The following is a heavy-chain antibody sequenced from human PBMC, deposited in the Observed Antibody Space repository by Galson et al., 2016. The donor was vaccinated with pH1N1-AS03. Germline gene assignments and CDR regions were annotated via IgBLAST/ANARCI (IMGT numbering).Heavy chain of an antibody. CDR1: GGTFSNYA. Sequence: SVKVSCKASGGTFSNYAISWMRQAPGQGLEWMGGIHPIFGTPSYAQKFRGRLTITADHSTSAAYMELTSLTSEDTAIYYCARDRHYDTSGRFYYESEHRGQGTLVTVYS. CDR2: IHPIFGTP. J-gene: IGHJ4*02. CDR3: ARDRHYDTSGRFYYESEH. V-gene: IGHV1-69*13. D-gene: IGHD3-22*01.